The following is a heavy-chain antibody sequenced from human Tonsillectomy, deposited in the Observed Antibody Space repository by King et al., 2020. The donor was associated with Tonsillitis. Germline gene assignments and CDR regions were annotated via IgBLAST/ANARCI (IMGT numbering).Heavy chain of an antibody. CDR2: VNPNSGGT. J-gene: IGHJ6*03. CDR3: ARSGSYLSGFSYSYMDV. D-gene: IGHD1-26*01. Sequence: QGHLVQSGAEVQKPGASVKVSCKTSGYTFTDYYLHWVRQAPGQGLEWMGWVNPNSGGTKYAQKFQDRVTMTRDMSIGTVYMEVRRLTSDDTAVYYGARSGSYLSGFSYSYMDVWGKGTTVIVSS. CDR1: GYTFTDYY. V-gene: IGHV1-2*02.